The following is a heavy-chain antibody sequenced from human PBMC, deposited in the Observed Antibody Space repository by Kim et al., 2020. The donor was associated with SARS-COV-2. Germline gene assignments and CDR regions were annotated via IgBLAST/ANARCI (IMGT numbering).Heavy chain of an antibody. CDR1: GGSISSGGYS. V-gene: IGHV4-30-2*01. CDR2: IYHSGST. J-gene: IGHJ5*02. D-gene: IGHD2-2*01. CDR3: ARVTAYCSSTSCYRAWFEP. Sequence: SETLSLTCAVSGGSISSGGYSWSWIRQPPGKGLEWIGYIYHSGSTYYNPSLKSRVTISVDRSKNQFSLKLSSVTAADTAVYYCARVTAYCSSTSCYRAWFEPWGEGALVSASP.